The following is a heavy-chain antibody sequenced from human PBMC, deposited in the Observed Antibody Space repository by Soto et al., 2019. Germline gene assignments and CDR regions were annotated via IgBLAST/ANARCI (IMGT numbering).Heavy chain of an antibody. J-gene: IGHJ4*02. CDR1: GFTFSSYG. V-gene: IGHV3-30*18. Sequence: HVQLVESGGGVVQPGRSLRLSCAASGFTFSSYGMHWVRQAPGKGLEWVAVISYDGSNKYYADSVKGRFTISRDNSKNTLYLQMNSLRAEDTAVYYCAKSPLSVTSSYYFDYWGQGTLVTVSS. CDR2: ISYDGSNK. D-gene: IGHD4-17*01. CDR3: AKSPLSVTSSYYFDY.